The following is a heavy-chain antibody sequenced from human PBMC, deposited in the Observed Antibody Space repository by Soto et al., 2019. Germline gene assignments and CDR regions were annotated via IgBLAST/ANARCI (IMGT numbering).Heavy chain of an antibody. CDR1: AFTFSSYA. Sequence: VQLLESGGGLVQPGGSLRLSCAASAFTFSSYAMTWVRQAPGKGLEWIGYIYYSGSTYYNPSLKSRVTISVDTSKNQFSLKLSSVTAADTAVYYCARGVYGENWFDPWGQGTLVTVSS. CDR3: ARGVYGENWFDP. J-gene: IGHJ5*02. V-gene: IGHV4-31*02. CDR2: IYYSGST. D-gene: IGHD3-10*01.